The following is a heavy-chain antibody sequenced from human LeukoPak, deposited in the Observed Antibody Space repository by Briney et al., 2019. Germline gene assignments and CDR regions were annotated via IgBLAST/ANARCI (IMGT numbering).Heavy chain of an antibody. CDR3: AKYFASGSYYKLPH. D-gene: IGHD3-10*01. J-gene: IGHJ1*01. CDR1: GISLSNYG. Sequence: GGSLRLSCAVSGISLSNYGMSWVRQAPGKGLEWVSTISGSGAYTYYADSVKGRFTISRDNSKNTLYLQMNSLRAEDTAVYYCAKYFASGSYYKLPHWGQGTLVTVSS. CDR2: ISGSGAYT. V-gene: IGHV3-23*01.